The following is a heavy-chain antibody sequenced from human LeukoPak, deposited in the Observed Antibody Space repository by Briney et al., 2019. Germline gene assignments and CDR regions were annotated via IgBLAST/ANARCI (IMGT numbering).Heavy chain of an antibody. V-gene: IGHV4-39*01. J-gene: IGHJ4*02. D-gene: IGHD3-3*01. Sequence: SETLSLTCSVSGGFISSSDYYWGWIRQPPGKGLEWIGTMFYSGITYYSPSLKSRVTISVDTSKNQFSLKLSSVTAADTAVYFCARHGSSGVVITNFDYWGQGTLVTVSS. CDR3: ARHGSSGVVITNFDY. CDR1: GGFISSSDYY. CDR2: MFYSGIT.